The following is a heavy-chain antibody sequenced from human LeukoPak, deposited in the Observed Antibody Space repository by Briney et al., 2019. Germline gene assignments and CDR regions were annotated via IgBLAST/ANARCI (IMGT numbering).Heavy chain of an antibody. D-gene: IGHD6-13*01. CDR1: GGSISSSNW. V-gene: IGHV4-4*02. J-gene: IGHJ4*02. Sequence: SGTLSLTCAVSGGSISSSNWWSWVRQPPGKGLEWIGEIYHSGSTNSNPSLKSRLTISVDKSNNQFSLKLSSVTAADTAMYYCARLDLAAAATFDYWGQGTLVTVSS. CDR2: IYHSGST. CDR3: ARLDLAAAATFDY.